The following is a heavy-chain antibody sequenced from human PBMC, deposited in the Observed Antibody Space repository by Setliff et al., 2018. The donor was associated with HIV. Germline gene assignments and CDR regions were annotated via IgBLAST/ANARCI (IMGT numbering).Heavy chain of an antibody. CDR3: ARGIDWGHFYYYYMDV. J-gene: IGHJ6*03. CDR2: IYFTGNT. D-gene: IGHD7-27*01. V-gene: IGHV4-61*01. Sequence: SETLSLTCAVSGYSISSGHYWSWIRQPPGKGLEWIGYIYFTGNTNYNPSLKSRVTISLDTSKDQFSLKLSSVTAADTAVYFCARGIDWGHFYYYYMDVWGKGTTVTVSS. CDR1: GYSISSGHY.